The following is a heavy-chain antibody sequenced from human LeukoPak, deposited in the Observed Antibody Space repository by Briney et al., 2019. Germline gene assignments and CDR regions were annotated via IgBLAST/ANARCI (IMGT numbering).Heavy chain of an antibody. CDR3: ARDILRGALDAYGPFDY. D-gene: IGHD3-9*01. CDR2: SNPGNGHS. V-gene: IGHV1-3*02. CDR1: GYDFISYT. J-gene: IGHJ4*02. Sequence: GASVKVSCKASGYDFISYTIHWVRQAPGQRLEWLGWSNPGNGHSDYSQDFQGRVTITTDTSANTAYMELTSLRSEDMGVYFCARDILRGALDAYGPFDYWGQGTLVAVSS.